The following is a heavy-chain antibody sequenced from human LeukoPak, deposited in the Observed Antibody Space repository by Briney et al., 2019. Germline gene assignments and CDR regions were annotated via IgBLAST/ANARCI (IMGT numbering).Heavy chain of an antibody. V-gene: IGHV3-48*01. CDR1: GFTFSSYS. CDR3: AKSGLNRFDY. D-gene: IGHD2-15*01. J-gene: IGHJ4*02. Sequence: PGGSLRLSCAASGFTFSSYSMNWVRQAPGKGLEWVSYISSSSSTIYYADSVKGRFTISRDNAKNSLYLQMKSLRAEDTAVYYCAKSGLNRFDYWGQGTLVTVSS. CDR2: ISSSSSTI.